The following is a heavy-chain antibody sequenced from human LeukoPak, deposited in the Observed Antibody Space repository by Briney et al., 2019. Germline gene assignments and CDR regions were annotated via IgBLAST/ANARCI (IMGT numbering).Heavy chain of an antibody. CDR3: ARVDRLLWFGEFYGMDV. J-gene: IGHJ6*04. CDR1: GYTFTSYG. V-gene: IGHV1-18*04. D-gene: IGHD3-10*01. CDR2: ISAYNGNT. Sequence: ASVKVSCKASGYTFTSYGISWVRQAPGQGLEWMGWISAYNGNTNYAQKLQGRVTMTTDTSTSTAYMELRSLRSDDTAVYYCARVDRLLWFGEFYGMDVWGKGTTATVSS.